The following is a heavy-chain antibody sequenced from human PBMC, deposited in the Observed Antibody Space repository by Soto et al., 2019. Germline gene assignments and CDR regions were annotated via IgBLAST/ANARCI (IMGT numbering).Heavy chain of an antibody. CDR1: GFTFSNYG. Sequence: QVQLVDSGGGVVQPGRSLRLSCAASGFTFSNYGMHWVRQGPGKGLEWVAVISYDGSNKYYADSVKGRFTISRDNSRNTLYLQMNDLRAEETAVYYCAKPGAATSGDWGYFYYWGQGTLVTVSS. V-gene: IGHV3-30*18. J-gene: IGHJ4*02. D-gene: IGHD7-27*01. CDR3: AKPGAATSGDWGYFYY. CDR2: ISYDGSNK.